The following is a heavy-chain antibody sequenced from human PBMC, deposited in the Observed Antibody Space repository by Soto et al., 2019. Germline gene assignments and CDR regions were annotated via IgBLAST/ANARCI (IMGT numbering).Heavy chain of an antibody. J-gene: IGHJ5*02. CDR3: VRELAPSGPNWFYT. V-gene: IGHV4-30-2*01. CDR2: IYHSGST. Sequence: PSETLSLTCSVSGGSITSGRSSWNWIRQPPGKGLEWIASIYHSGSTYKNPSLKSRVTISVDRSKNQFSLKLSSVTAADTAVYYCVRELAPSGPNWFYTWGPGTLVTVSS. CDR1: GGSITSGRSS. D-gene: IGHD6-13*01.